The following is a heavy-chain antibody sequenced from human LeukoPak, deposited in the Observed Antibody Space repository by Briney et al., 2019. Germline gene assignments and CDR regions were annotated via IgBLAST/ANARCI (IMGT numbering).Heavy chain of an antibody. J-gene: IGHJ4*02. V-gene: IGHV3-64D*06. CDR3: ARGRGYIYGYDY. CDR1: GFTFSSYA. CDR2: ISSNGGST. Sequence: GGSLRLSCSASGFTFSSYAMHWVRQAPGKGLEYVSAISSNGGSTYYADSAKGRFTISRDNSKNTLYLQMSSLRAEDMAVYYCARGRGYIYGYDYWGQGTLVTVSS. D-gene: IGHD5-18*01.